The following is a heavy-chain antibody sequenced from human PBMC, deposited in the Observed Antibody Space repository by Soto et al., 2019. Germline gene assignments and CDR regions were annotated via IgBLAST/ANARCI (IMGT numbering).Heavy chain of an antibody. CDR2: INPNSGGT. J-gene: IGHJ4*02. CDR1: GYTFTGYY. CDR3: ARPPGYISDWYYFDL. D-gene: IGHD6-19*01. V-gene: IGHV1-2*04. Sequence: SVKVSCKASGYTFTGYYMHWVRQAPGQGLEWMGWINPNSGGTNYAQKFQGWVTMTWDTSLNTAYMELSSLMSEDTAVYYCARPPGYISDWYYFDLWGQGNMVTVYS.